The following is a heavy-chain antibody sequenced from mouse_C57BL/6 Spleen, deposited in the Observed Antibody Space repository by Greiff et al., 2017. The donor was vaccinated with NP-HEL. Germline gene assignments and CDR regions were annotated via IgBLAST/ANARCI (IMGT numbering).Heavy chain of an antibody. CDR1: GYAFSSYW. Sequence: QVQLKESGAELVKPGASVKISCKASGYAFSSYWMNWVKQRPGKGLEWIGQIYPGDGDTNYNGKFKGKATLTADKSSSTAYMQLSSLTSEDSAVYFGARGSPLVGAMDYWGQGTSVTVSS. CDR3: ARGSPLVGAMDY. D-gene: IGHD6-2*01. J-gene: IGHJ4*01. CDR2: IYPGDGDT. V-gene: IGHV1-80*01.